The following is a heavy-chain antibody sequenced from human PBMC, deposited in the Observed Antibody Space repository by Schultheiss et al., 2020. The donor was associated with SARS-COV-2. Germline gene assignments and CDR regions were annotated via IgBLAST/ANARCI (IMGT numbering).Heavy chain of an antibody. Sequence: GGSLRLSCKGSGYSFTSYWIGWVRQMPGKGLEWMGIIYAGDSDTRYSPSFQGQVTISADKSISTAYLQWSSLKASDTAMYYCARPSRGYSCGVDYWGQGTLVIVAS. CDR2: IYAGDSDT. V-gene: IGHV5-51*01. CDR1: GYSFTSYW. J-gene: IGHJ4*02. D-gene: IGHD5-18*01. CDR3: ARPSRGYSCGVDY.